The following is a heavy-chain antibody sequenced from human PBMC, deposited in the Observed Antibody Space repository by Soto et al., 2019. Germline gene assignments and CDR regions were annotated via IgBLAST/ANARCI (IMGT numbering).Heavy chain of an antibody. V-gene: IGHV3-23*01. D-gene: IGHD3-9*01. J-gene: IGHJ4*02. CDR3: AKVGYYDILTGYSQFDY. Sequence: SGGSLRLSCAASGFTFSSYAMSWVRQAPGKGLEWVSAISGSGGSTYYADSVKGRFTISRDNSKNTLYLQMNSLRAEDTAVYYCAKVGYYDILTGYSQFDYWGQGTLVTSPQ. CDR2: ISGSGGST. CDR1: GFTFSSYA.